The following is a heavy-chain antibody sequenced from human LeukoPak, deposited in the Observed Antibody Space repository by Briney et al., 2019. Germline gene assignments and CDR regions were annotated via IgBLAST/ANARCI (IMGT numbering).Heavy chain of an antibody. CDR2: ISYDGSNK. CDR1: GFTFSAYA. Sequence: GGSLRLSCAASGFTFSAYAMHWVRQAPGKGLEWVAVISYDGSNKYYADSVKGRFTISRDNSKNALYLQMNSLRAEDTAVYYCARDSYGMDVWGQGTTVTVSS. V-gene: IGHV3-30-3*01. CDR3: ARDSYGMDV. J-gene: IGHJ6*02.